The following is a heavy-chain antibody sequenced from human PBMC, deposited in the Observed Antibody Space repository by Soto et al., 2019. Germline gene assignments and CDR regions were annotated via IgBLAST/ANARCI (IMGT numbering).Heavy chain of an antibody. D-gene: IGHD3-22*01. CDR2: MSGDGRT. V-gene: IGHV3-23*01. J-gene: IGHJ4*02. CDR3: VKWHTSNFDSLPFTGFDF. CDR1: GFTFSDSV. Sequence: GSLRLSCVGSGFTFSDSVMAWVRQAPGKGLEWLSVMSGDGRTRYALSVTGRFTISRDNSKNTLYLQMRSLRAEDAAAYYCVKWHTSNFDSLPFTGFDFWGQGTQVTGSS.